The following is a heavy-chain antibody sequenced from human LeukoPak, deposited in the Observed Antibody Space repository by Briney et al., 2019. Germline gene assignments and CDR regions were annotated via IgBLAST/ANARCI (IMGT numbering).Heavy chain of an antibody. J-gene: IGHJ3*02. CDR1: GFTFSSYS. V-gene: IGHV3-21*01. Sequence: GGSLRLSCAASGFTFSSYSMNWVRQAPWKGLEWVSSISSSSSYIYYADSVKGRFTISRDNAKNSLYLQMNSLRAEDTAVYYCARDVRGYSYGYTPDAFDIWGQGTMVTVSS. D-gene: IGHD5-18*01. CDR3: ARDVRGYSYGYTPDAFDI. CDR2: ISSSSSYI.